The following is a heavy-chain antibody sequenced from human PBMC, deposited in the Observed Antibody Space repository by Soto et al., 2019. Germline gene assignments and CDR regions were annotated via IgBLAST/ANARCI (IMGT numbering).Heavy chain of an antibody. CDR1: GFTFSSYA. CDR2: ISGSGGST. Sequence: GGSLRLSCAASGFTFSSYAMSWVRQAPGKGLEWVSAISGSGGSTYYADSVKGRFTTSRDNSKNTLYLQMNSLRAEDTAVYYCAKAMSGYSYGYAELFDNWGQGTLVAVSS. D-gene: IGHD5-18*01. J-gene: IGHJ4*01. CDR3: AKAMSGYSYGYAELFDN. V-gene: IGHV3-23*01.